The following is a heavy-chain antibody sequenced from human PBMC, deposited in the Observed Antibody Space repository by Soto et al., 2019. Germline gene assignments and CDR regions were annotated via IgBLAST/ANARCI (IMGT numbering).Heavy chain of an antibody. CDR3: ARESGFLEWPLDAFDI. CDR1: GYTFTSYY. D-gene: IGHD3-3*01. V-gene: IGHV1-46*01. CDR2: INPSGGST. Sequence: ASVKVSCKASGYTFTSYYMHWVRQAPGQGLEWMGIINPSGGSTSYAQKFQGRVTMTRDTSTSTVYMELSSLRSEDTAVYYCARESGFLEWPLDAFDIWGQGTMVTVSS. J-gene: IGHJ3*02.